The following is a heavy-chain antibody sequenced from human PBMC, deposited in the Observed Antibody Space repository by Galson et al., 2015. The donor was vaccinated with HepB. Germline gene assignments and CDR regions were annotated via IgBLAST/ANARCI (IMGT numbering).Heavy chain of an antibody. CDR2: IGAVGDT. CDR3: ARGKYYDFWSGVVAFDI. V-gene: IGHV3-13*01. D-gene: IGHD3-3*01. CDR1: GFTFSKSD. J-gene: IGHJ3*02. Sequence: SLRLSCAASGFTFSKSDMHWVRRVPGKGLEWVSSIGAVGDTYYPDSVKGRFTISRENAKNSLYLQMNSLSPGDTAVYYCARGKYYDFWSGVVAFDIWGQGTMVTVSS.